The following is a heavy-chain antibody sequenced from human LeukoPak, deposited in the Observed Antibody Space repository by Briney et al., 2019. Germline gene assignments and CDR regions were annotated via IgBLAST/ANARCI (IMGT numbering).Heavy chain of an antibody. CDR1: GDSISSYY. Sequence: SETLSLTCTVSGDSISSYYWSWIRQPPGKGLEWIGYIYYSGSTNYNPSLKSRVTISVDTSKNQFSLKLSSVTAADTAVYYCARASSRYDILTGYRYYFDYWGQGTLVTVSS. CDR3: ARASSRYDILTGYRYYFDY. D-gene: IGHD3-9*01. V-gene: IGHV4-59*01. CDR2: IYYSGST. J-gene: IGHJ4*02.